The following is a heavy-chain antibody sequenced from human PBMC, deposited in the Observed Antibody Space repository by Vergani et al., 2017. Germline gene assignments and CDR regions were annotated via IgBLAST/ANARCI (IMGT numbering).Heavy chain of an antibody. D-gene: IGHD3-22*01. CDR2: ISSSSSTI. CDR3: ARTYYYDRRNDAFDI. J-gene: IGHJ3*02. V-gene: IGHV3-48*01. Sequence: EVQLLESGGGLVQPGGSLRLSCAASGFTFSSYAMSWVRQAPGKGLEWVSYISSSSSTIYYADSVKGRFTISRDNAKNSLYLQMNSLRAEDTAVYYCARTYYYDRRNDAFDIWGQGTMVTVSS. CDR1: GFTFSSYA.